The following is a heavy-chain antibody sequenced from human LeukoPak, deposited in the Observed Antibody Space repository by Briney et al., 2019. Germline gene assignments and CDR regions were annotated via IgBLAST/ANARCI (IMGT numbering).Heavy chain of an antibody. D-gene: IGHD6-19*01. Sequence: GGSLRLSCAASGFTFSSYSMNWVRQAPGKGLEWVSSISSSSSYIYYADSVKGRFTISRDNAKNSLYLQMNSLRAEDTAVYYCARDDGSGWNIDYWGQGTLVTVSS. V-gene: IGHV3-21*01. CDR1: GFTFSSYS. CDR3: ARDDGSGWNIDY. CDR2: ISSSSSYI. J-gene: IGHJ4*02.